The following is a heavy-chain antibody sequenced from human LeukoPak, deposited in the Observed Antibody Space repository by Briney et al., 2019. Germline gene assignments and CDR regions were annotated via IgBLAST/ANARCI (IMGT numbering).Heavy chain of an antibody. V-gene: IGHV3-23*01. Sequence: GGSLRLSCAASGVTSSNFAMSWVRQAPGKGLEWVSAISAGGGSTYYADSVKDRFTISRDNSKNTLYLQMNSLRVEDTAVYYCAKDGEYTTSPGDYWGQGTLVTVSS. D-gene: IGHD3-10*01. CDR1: GVTSSNFA. CDR2: ISAGGGST. J-gene: IGHJ4*02. CDR3: AKDGEYTTSPGDY.